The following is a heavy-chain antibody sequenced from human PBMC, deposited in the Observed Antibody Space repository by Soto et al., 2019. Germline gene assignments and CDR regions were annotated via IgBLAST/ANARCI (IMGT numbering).Heavy chain of an antibody. CDR2: TSAYNGNT. D-gene: IGHD6-19*01. J-gene: IGHJ6*02. CDR3: ARRQWRVGGYYSGLDV. CDR1: GYTFTSYG. V-gene: IGHV1-18*01. Sequence: QVQLVQSGAEVKKPGASVKVSCKASGYTFTSYGISWVRQAPGQGLEWMGWTSAYNGNTNYAQKLQGRVTMTTDTSPSTAYMELRSLRSADTAVYSCARRQWRVGGYYSGLDVWGQGTTVTVSS.